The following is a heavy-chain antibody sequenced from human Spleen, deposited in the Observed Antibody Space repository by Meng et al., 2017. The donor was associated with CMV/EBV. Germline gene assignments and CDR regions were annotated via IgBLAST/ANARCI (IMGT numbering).Heavy chain of an antibody. CDR3: ASGFWR. Sequence: GSLKISCAASGFTVSTYWMTWVRQAPGKGLEWVANIKHDGSEKYYVDSVKGRFAISRDNAKNSLYLQMNSLRAEDTAVYYCASGFWRWGQGTLVTVSS. CDR2: IKHDGSEK. CDR1: GFTVSTYW. J-gene: IGHJ4*02. D-gene: IGHD3-3*01. V-gene: IGHV3-7*01.